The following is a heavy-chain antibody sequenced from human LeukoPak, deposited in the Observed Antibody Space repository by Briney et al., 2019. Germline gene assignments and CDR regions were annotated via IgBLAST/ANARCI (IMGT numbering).Heavy chain of an antibody. Sequence: GGSLRLSCAASGFTFSSYAMSWVRQAPGKGLEWVSAISGSGSSTYYADSVKGRFTISRDNSKNTLYLQMNSLRAEDTAVYYCAGPAGSSGWLFDYWGQGTLVTVSS. J-gene: IGHJ4*02. CDR3: AGPAGSSGWLFDY. D-gene: IGHD6-19*01. V-gene: IGHV3-23*01. CDR2: ISGSGSST. CDR1: GFTFSSYA.